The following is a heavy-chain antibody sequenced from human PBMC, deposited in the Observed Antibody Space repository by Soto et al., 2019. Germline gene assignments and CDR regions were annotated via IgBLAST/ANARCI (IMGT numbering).Heavy chain of an antibody. J-gene: IGHJ4*02. V-gene: IGHV4-39*02. CDR1: GGSISSSSYY. D-gene: IGHD3-16*01. CDR2: IYYSGST. CDR3: ARDWGSYFDY. Sequence: SETLSLTCTVSGGSISSSSYYWGWIRQPPGKGLEWIGRIYYSGSTYYNPSLKSRVTISVDTPKNQFSLKRSSVTAADTAVYYCARDWGSYFDYWGQGTLVTVSS.